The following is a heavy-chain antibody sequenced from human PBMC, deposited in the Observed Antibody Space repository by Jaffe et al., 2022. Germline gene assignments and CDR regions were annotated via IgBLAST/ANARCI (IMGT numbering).Heavy chain of an antibody. J-gene: IGHJ3*02. CDR2: IYYSGST. CDR1: GYSISNSNW. CDR3: ARNYGAAAYDAFDI. Sequence: QVQLQESGPGLVKPSDTLSLTCTVSGYSISNSNWWGWIRQPPGKGLEWIGYIYYSGSTYYNPSLKSRVTMSVDTSKNQFSLKLSSVTAVDTAMYYCARNYGAAAYDAFDIWGQGTMVTVSS. D-gene: IGHD6-13*01. V-gene: IGHV4-28*07.